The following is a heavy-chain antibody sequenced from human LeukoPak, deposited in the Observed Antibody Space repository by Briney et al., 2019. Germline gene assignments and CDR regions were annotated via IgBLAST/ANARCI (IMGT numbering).Heavy chain of an antibody. D-gene: IGHD3-3*01. V-gene: IGHV4-61*02. J-gene: IGHJ6*03. Sequence: SETLSLTCTVSGGSISSGSYYWSWIRQPAGKGLEWIGRFSASGNSNYNPSLKSRLTISVDRSKNQFSLKLTSVTAADTAVYFCARSLFRFLEWSYRSYYYYYMDVWGKGTTVTVSS. CDR3: ARSLFRFLEWSYRSYYYYYMDV. CDR2: FSASGNS. CDR1: GGSISSGSYY.